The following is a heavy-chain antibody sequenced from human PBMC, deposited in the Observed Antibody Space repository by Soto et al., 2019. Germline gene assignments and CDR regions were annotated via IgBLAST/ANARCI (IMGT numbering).Heavy chain of an antibody. CDR2: INSDGSST. J-gene: IGHJ4*02. CDR1: GFTFSSYW. CDR3: ARPQYSGYDSNFDY. V-gene: IGHV3-74*01. Sequence: EVQLVESGGGLVQPGGSLRLSCAASGFTFSSYWMHWVRQAPGKGLVWVSRINSDGSSTSYADSVKGRFTISRDNAKNTLYLQVNSLRAEDTAVYYCARPQYSGYDSNFDYWGQGTLVTVSS. D-gene: IGHD5-12*01.